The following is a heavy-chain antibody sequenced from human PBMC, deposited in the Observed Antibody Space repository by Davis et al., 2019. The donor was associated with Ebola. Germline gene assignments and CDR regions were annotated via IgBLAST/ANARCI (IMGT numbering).Heavy chain of an antibody. J-gene: IGHJ4*02. CDR3: ARQIGGSGYYFQFDY. V-gene: IGHV4-34*01. CDR2: INHSGST. Sequence: MPSETLSLTCAVYGGSFSGYYWSWIRQPPGKGLEWIGEINHSGSTNYNPSLKSRVTISVDTSKNQFSLKLSSVTAADTAVYYCARQIGGSGYYFQFDYWGQGTLVTVSS. CDR1: GGSFSGYY. D-gene: IGHD3-22*01.